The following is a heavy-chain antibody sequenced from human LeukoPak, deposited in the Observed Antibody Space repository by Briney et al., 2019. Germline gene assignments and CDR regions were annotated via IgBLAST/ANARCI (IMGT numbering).Heavy chain of an antibody. CDR1: GFTFNIYG. V-gene: IGHV3-21*01. CDR3: ARDGNFGYDAFDI. CDR2: ISPTSGHI. J-gene: IGHJ3*02. D-gene: IGHD3-10*01. Sequence: TGGSLRLSCAASGFTFNIYGMSWGRQALGGGVGWGSSISPTSGHIYYADSVKGRFSISRDNSENTLSLQVNSLRAEDTAVYYCARDGNFGYDAFDIWGQGTMVTVPS.